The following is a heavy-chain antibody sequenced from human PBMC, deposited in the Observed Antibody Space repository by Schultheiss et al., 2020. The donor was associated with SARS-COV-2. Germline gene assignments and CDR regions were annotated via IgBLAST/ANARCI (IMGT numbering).Heavy chain of an antibody. V-gene: IGHV3-15*04. D-gene: IGHD3-3*01. CDR2: IESKIDGGKI. CDR1: GFTFSNAW. J-gene: IGHJ3*02. CDR3: NTDPEFDFWSGQTETFDI. Sequence: GGSLRLSCAASGFTFSNAWMSWIRQAPGKGLEWVGRIESKIDGGKIEYAAPVKGRFIISRDDSKKMLYLQMNSLKTEDTGMYYCNTDPEFDFWSGQTETFDIWGQGTMVTVSS.